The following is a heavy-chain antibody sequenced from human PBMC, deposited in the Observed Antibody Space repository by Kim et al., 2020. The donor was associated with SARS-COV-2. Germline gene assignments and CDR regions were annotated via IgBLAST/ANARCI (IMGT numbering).Heavy chain of an antibody. CDR2: ISYDGSNK. CDR1: GFTFSSYA. CDR3: ARLEGGRVDY. D-gene: IGHD1-1*01. J-gene: IGHJ4*02. V-gene: IGHV3-30*04. Sequence: GGSLRLSCAASGFTFSSYAMHWVRQAPGKGLEWVVVISYDGSNKYYADSVKGRFTISRDNSKNTLYLQMNSLRAEDTAVYYCARLEGGRVDYWGQGTLVTVSS.